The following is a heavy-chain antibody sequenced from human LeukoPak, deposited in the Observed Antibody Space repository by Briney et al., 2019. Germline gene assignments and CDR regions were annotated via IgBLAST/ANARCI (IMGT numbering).Heavy chain of an antibody. CDR2: ISYDGSNK. V-gene: IGHV3-30*01. CDR3: ARDSPDSSGWYFNWFDP. Sequence: GRSLRLSCAASGFTFSSYAMHWVRQAPGKGLEWVAVISYDGSNKYYADSVKGRFTISRDNSKNTLYLQMNSLRAEDTAVYYCARDSPDSSGWYFNWFDPWGQGTLVTVSS. J-gene: IGHJ5*02. CDR1: GFTFSSYA. D-gene: IGHD6-19*01.